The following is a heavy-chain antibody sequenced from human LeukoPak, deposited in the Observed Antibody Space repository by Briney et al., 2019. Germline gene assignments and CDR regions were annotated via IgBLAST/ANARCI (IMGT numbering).Heavy chain of an antibody. V-gene: IGHV4-38-2*02. CDR1: GYSISSGYY. CDR3: ARAPSQTTVISWFDP. D-gene: IGHD4-17*01. CDR2: IYHSGST. Sequence: SETLSLTCTVSGYSISSGYYWGWIRQPPGKGLEWIGSIYHSGSTYYNPSLKSRVTISVDTSKNQFSLKLSSVTAADTAVYYCARAPSQTTVISWFDPWGQGTLVTVSS. J-gene: IGHJ5*02.